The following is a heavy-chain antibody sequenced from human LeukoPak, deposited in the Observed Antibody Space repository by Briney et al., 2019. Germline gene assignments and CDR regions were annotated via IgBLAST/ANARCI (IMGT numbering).Heavy chain of an antibody. CDR3: ARVWYYYDSSGYYGAFDI. Sequence: SETLSLTCTVSGGSISSSSYYWGWIRQPPGKGLEWIRSIYYSGSTYYNPSLKSRVTISVDTSKNQFSLKLSSVTAADTAVYYCARVWYYYDSSGYYGAFDIWGQGTMVTVSS. CDR2: IYYSGST. J-gene: IGHJ3*02. V-gene: IGHV4-39*07. CDR1: GGSISSSSYY. D-gene: IGHD3-22*01.